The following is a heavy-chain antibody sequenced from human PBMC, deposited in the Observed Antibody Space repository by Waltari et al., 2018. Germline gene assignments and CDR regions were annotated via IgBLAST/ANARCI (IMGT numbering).Heavy chain of an antibody. CDR1: GGPFGRYS. V-gene: IGHV1-69*12. CDR3: ARRNLGFAFDV. CDR2: IIPIFGTP. Sequence: QVHLVQSGAEVKKPGSSVKVSCKASGGPFGRYSVAWVRQAAGQGLEWLGGIIPIFGTPQYAQNFQGRVTLTADAATTTAYLELSGLTSEDTAIYYCARRNLGFAFDVWGQGTLVIVSS. J-gene: IGHJ3*01. D-gene: IGHD1-26*01.